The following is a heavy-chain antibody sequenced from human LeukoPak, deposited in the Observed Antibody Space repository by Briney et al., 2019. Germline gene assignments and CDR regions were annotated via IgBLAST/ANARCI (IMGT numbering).Heavy chain of an antibody. Sequence: GGSLRLSCAASGFAFSTFAMNWVRQAPGKGLEWVSALSGNGAKTYYADSVKGRFTISRDNSGNTLYLQVNRLRAEDTAIYFCAKDLNYAFDYWGQGALVTVSS. CDR2: LSGNGAKT. V-gene: IGHV3-23*01. CDR1: GFAFSTFA. CDR3: AKDLNYAFDY. J-gene: IGHJ4*02. D-gene: IGHD1-7*01.